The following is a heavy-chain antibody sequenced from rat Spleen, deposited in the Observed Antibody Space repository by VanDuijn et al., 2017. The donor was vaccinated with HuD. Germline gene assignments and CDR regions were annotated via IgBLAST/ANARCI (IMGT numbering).Heavy chain of an antibody. D-gene: IGHD1-11*01. CDR1: GFSLMDYS. Sequence: QVQLKESGPGLVQPSQTLSLTCTVSGFSLMDYSVHWVRQPPGKGLEWMGRMKYDGDTYYNSALKSRLSISRDTSKSQVFLSMNSLQTEDPAIYYCSRAHGYGSPFDYWGQGVMVTVSS. J-gene: IGHJ2*01. CDR3: SRAHGYGSPFDY. CDR2: MKYDGDT. V-gene: IGHV2S30*01.